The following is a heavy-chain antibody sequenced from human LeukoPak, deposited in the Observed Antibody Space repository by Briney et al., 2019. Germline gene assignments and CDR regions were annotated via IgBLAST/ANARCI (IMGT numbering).Heavy chain of an antibody. CDR2: IKSKTDGGTT. CDR1: GFTFSNAW. J-gene: IGHJ4*02. CDR3: TTDSRVYGHFDY. Sequence: GGYLRLSCAASGFTFSNAWMSWVRQAPGKGLEWVGRIKSKTDGGTTDYAAPVKGRFTISRDDSKNTLYLQMNSLKTEDTAVYYCTTDSRVYGHFDYWGQGTLVTVSS. D-gene: IGHD6-13*01. V-gene: IGHV3-15*01.